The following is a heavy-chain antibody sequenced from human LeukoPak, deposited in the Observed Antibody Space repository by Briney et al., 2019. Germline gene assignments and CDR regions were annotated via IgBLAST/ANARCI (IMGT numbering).Heavy chain of an antibody. CDR3: ARDKEYYGSGSYYILGY. CDR2: ISAYNGNT. V-gene: IGHV1-18*04. J-gene: IGHJ4*02. Sequence: SVKVSCKASGYTFTSYGISWVRQAPGQGLEWMGWISAYNGNTNYAQKLQGRVTMTTDTSTSTAYMELRSLRSDDTAVYYCARDKEYYGSGSYYILGYWGQGTLVTVSS. CDR1: GYTFTSYG. D-gene: IGHD3-10*01.